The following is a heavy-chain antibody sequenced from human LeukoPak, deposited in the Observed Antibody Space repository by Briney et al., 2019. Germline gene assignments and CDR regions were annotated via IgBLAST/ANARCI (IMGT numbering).Heavy chain of an antibody. CDR2: ISGSGGST. CDR1: GFTFSNYA. Sequence: GGSLRLSCAASGFTFSNYAMSWVRQAPGKGLEWVSAISGSGGSTYYADSVKGRFTISRDNSKNTLYLQMNSLRAEDTAVYYCATLLGGYSYGLLFDYWGQGPLVTVSS. V-gene: IGHV3-23*01. J-gene: IGHJ4*02. CDR3: ATLLGGYSYGLLFDY. D-gene: IGHD5-18*01.